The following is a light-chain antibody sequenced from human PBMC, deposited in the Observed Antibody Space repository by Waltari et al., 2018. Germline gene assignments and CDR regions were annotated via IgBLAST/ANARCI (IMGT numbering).Light chain of an antibody. V-gene: IGKV4-1*01. CDR3: QQYYSTPLT. CDR1: QSVLTSSNNKNY. Sequence: DIVMTQSPDSLAVSLGERAPIHCKSSQSVLTSSNNKNYLAWYQQKPGQPPKLLIYWASTRESGVPDRFSGSGSGTDFTLTISSLQAADVAVYYCQQYYSTPLTFGGGTKVEIK. J-gene: IGKJ4*01. CDR2: WAS.